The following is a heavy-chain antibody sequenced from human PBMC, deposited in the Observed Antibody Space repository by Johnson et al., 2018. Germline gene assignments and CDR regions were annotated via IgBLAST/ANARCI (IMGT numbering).Heavy chain of an antibody. CDR2: ISYDGDET. J-gene: IGHJ6*02. V-gene: IGHV3-30*03. CDR1: GFTFRTYG. Sequence: QVQLVQSGGGVVQPGRSLRLSCAASGFTFRTYGMHWVRQAPGKGLEWVAVISYDGDETKYADSVKGRFTISRDNSKNTLDLQMNSLRADDTGVYYCARDDDGDYYYYYYGIDVWGQGTTVTVSS. D-gene: IGHD4-17*01. CDR3: ARDDDGDYYYYYYGIDV.